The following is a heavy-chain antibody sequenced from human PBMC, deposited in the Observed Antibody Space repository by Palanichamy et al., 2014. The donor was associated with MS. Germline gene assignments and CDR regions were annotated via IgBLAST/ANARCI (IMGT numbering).Heavy chain of an antibody. J-gene: IGHJ6*02. D-gene: IGHD3-10*01. V-gene: IGHV4-61*01. Sequence: QVELQESGPGLVKPSGTLSLTCFVSDGSVSSDNHYWSWIRQPPGKGLEWIGYIYHGGGTNYSPSFKGRITISIDTSKNQFSLKLRSLSAADTAVYYCARASITVRRGVIEAFDIWGQGTPVTVSSNIDVWGQGTTVTVSS. CDR3: ARASITVRRGVIEAFDIWGQGTPVTVSSNIDV. CDR1: DGSVSSDNHY. CDR2: IYHGGGT.